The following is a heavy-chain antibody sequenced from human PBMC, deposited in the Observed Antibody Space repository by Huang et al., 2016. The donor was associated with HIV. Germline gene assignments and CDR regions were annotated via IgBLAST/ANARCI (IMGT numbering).Heavy chain of an antibody. CDR1: GGSFSSYS. V-gene: IGHV4-34*01. J-gene: IGHJ4*02. D-gene: IGHD3-10*01. Sequence: VQLQQWGAGLLKPSETLSLTCAVYGGSFSSYSWSWIRQSPGTGLHWVGEIDHSGATTYNPSLQSRLTISVDTSKNQFSLRLTSVTAADTAVYYCASRRPRVRGGGGDFPSWGQGTLVTVSS. CDR3: ASRRPRVRGGGGDFPS. CDR2: IDHSGAT.